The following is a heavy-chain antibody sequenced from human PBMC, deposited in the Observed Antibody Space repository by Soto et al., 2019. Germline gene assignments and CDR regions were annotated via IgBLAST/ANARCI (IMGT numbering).Heavy chain of an antibody. CDR3: ARDPTKGYCSSTREYCAQFDY. CDR2: ISWDGGSK. J-gene: IGHJ4*02. Sequence: GGSLRLSCAASGFTFDDYTMHWVRQAPGKGLEWVSVISWDGGSKYYADSVKGRFTISRDNSKNTLYLQMNSLRAEDTAVYYCARDPTKGYCSSTREYCAQFDYWGQATLVTVSS. V-gene: IGHV3-43*01. CDR1: GFTFDDYT. D-gene: IGHD2-2*01.